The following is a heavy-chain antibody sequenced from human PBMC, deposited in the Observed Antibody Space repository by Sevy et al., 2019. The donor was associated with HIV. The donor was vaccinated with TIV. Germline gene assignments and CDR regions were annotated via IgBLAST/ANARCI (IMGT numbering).Heavy chain of an antibody. Sequence: KQSQTLSLTCAVYGGSFTAYYWSWIRQSPEKGLEWIGDINHHGRTNYRPSLKSRVTISVDTSKNQFSLRLNSVTAADTGVYYCASRPRDMTRLKREGWYFGLWGRGTLVTVSS. CDR1: GGSFTAYY. J-gene: IGHJ2*01. CDR3: ASRPRDMTRLKREGWYFGL. D-gene: IGHD4-17*01. CDR2: INHHGRT. V-gene: IGHV4-34*01.